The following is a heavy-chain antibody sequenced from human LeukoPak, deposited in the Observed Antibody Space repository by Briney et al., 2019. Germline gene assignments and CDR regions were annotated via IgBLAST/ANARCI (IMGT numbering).Heavy chain of an antibody. CDR3: AKDIRYFDWSIDY. D-gene: IGHD3-9*01. V-gene: IGHV3-30*18. Sequence: PGGSLRLSCAASGFTFSSYGMHWVRQAPGKGLEWVAVISYDGSNKYYADSVKGRFTISRDNSKNTLYLQMNSLRAEDTAVYYCAKDIRYFDWSIDYWGQGTLVTVSS. CDR2: ISYDGSNK. CDR1: GFTFSSYG. J-gene: IGHJ4*02.